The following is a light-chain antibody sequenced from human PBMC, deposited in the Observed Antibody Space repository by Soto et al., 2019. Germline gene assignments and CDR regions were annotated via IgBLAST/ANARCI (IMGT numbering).Light chain of an antibody. Sequence: QSVLTQPPSASGSPGQSVTISCTGTSSDVGGYNYVSWYQQNPGKAPKLMIYEVSERPSGVPDRFSVSKSGTSVSLAISGLRSEDEATYYCAAWDDTLNGQVFGGGTQLTVL. CDR3: AAWDDTLNGQV. CDR2: EVS. V-gene: IGLV2-8*01. CDR1: SSDVGGYNY. J-gene: IGLJ3*02.